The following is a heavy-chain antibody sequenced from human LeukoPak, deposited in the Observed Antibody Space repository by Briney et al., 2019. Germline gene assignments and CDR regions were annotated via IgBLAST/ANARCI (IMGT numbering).Heavy chain of an antibody. D-gene: IGHD3-22*01. CDR3: ASKTYYYDSSGYLDAFDI. CDR1: GGSISSYY. Sequence: NPSETLSLTCPVSGGSISSYYWSWIRQPPGKGLEWIGYIYYSGSTNYNPSLKSRVTISVGTSKNQFSLKLSSVTAADTAVYYCASKTYYYDSSGYLDAFDIWGQGTMVTVPS. V-gene: IGHV4-59*01. J-gene: IGHJ3*02. CDR2: IYYSGST.